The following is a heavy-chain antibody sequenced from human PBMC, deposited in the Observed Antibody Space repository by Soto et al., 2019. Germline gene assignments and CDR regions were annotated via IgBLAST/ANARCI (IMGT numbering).Heavy chain of an antibody. J-gene: IGHJ3*02. CDR2: IWYDGSNK. V-gene: IGHV3-33*01. Sequence: PRGALRFSCAASGFKFSIYVMHGVRQAPGRGLEWVAVIWYDGSNKYYADSVKGRFTISRDNSKNTLYLQMNRLRAEDTAVYYCARDRDVLMVYDITGAFDIWGQGTMVTVSS. CDR1: GFKFSIYV. CDR3: ARDRDVLMVYDITGAFDI. D-gene: IGHD2-8*01.